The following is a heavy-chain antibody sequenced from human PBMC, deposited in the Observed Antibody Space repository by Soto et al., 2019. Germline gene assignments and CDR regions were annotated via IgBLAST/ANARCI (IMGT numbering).Heavy chain of an antibody. Sequence: NPSETLSLTCAVYGGSFSGYYWSWIRQPPGKGLEWIGEINHSGSTNYNPSLKSRVTISVDTSKNQFSLKLSSVTAADTAVYYCARLDISHRPTIFGVVIKVAMDVWGQGTTVTVSS. D-gene: IGHD3-3*01. V-gene: IGHV4-34*01. CDR2: INHSGST. CDR1: GGSFSGYY. CDR3: ARLDISHRPTIFGVVIKVAMDV. J-gene: IGHJ6*02.